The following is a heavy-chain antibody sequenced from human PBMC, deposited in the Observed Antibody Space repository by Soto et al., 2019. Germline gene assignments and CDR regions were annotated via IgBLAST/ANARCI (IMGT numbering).Heavy chain of an antibody. D-gene: IGHD3-9*01. J-gene: IGHJ4*02. CDR1: GFTFSSYG. CDR2: ISYDGSNK. CDR3: AKELRYFDWQYGYFDY. V-gene: IGHV3-30*18. Sequence: QVQLVESGGGVVQPGRSLRLSCAASGFTFSSYGMHWVRQAPGKGLEWVAVISYDGSNKYYADSVKGRFTISRDNSKNTLYLQMNSPRAEDTAVYYCAKELRYFDWQYGYFDYWGQGTLVTVSS.